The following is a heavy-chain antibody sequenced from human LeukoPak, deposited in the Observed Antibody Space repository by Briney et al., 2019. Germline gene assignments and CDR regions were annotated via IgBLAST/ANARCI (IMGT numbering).Heavy chain of an antibody. Sequence: ASVKVSCKASGYTFTSYDINWVRQATGQGLEWMGWINPNSGNTGYAQKFQGRVTITRNNSISTVYMELSSLRSEDTAVYYCARRLGLRWDLQAFDIWGQGTMVTVPS. V-gene: IGHV1-8*03. D-gene: IGHD4-23*01. CDR3: ARRLGLRWDLQAFDI. CDR1: GYTFTSYD. J-gene: IGHJ3*02. CDR2: INPNSGNT.